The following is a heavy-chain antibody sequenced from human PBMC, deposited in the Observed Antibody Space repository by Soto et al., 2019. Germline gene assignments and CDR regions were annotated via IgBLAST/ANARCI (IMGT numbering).Heavy chain of an antibody. D-gene: IGHD3-16*01. V-gene: IGHV1-18*01. CDR1: GYTFTSYG. CDR2: INGYNGNT. Sequence: QVQLVQSGAEVKKPGASVKVSCKASGYTFTSYGITWVRQAPGQGLEWLGWINGYNGNTNYAQKLQGRVAMTTDTPRSTAYMELRSLRSDATAVYYCARMGDGPCYYYGMDGWGQGTTVTVSS. J-gene: IGHJ6*02. CDR3: ARMGDGPCYYYGMDG.